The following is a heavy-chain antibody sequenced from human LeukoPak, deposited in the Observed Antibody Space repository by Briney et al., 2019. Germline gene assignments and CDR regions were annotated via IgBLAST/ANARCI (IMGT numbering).Heavy chain of an antibody. CDR3: VKHSGSYYYDY. V-gene: IGHV3-23*01. Sequence: PGGSLSLSCEASGFTFSGYAVSWVRQAPGKGLEWVSSISFNAGDTDYADAVKGRFTISRDNSKDTLFLQMSSLRAEDMAVYYCVKHSGSYYYDYWGQGTPVTVSS. D-gene: IGHD3-10*01. J-gene: IGHJ4*02. CDR2: ISFNAGDT. CDR1: GFTFSGYA.